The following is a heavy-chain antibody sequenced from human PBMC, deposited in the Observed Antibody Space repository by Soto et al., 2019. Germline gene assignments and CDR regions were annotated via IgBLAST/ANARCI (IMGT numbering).Heavy chain of an antibody. Sequence: SETLSLTCTVSNGSLSSNYWSWIRQSPGKGLEWIGNIYYSGSTNYNPSLNSRGTMSVDTSKNQFTLNVGSVTAADTGVYFCARSLMVPLDFFDYWGQGXPVTVYS. CDR1: NGSLSSNY. CDR3: ARSLMVPLDFFDY. D-gene: IGHD3-10*01. CDR2: IYYSGST. V-gene: IGHV4-59*01. J-gene: IGHJ4*02.